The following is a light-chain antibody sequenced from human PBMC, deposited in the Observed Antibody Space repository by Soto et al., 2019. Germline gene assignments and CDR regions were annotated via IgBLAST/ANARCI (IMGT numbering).Light chain of an antibody. CDR2: DAS. J-gene: IGKJ1*01. CDR3: QQGYSNPWT. Sequence: IQMTQSPSTPSAWVGDRVAITCRARQSISSSLAGHQQQPGKAPKLLIYDASSLESGVPSRFSGSGSGTNFTLSLNSLQPEDFATYYCQQGYSNPWTFGQGTKVDI. CDR1: QSISSS. V-gene: IGKV1-5*01.